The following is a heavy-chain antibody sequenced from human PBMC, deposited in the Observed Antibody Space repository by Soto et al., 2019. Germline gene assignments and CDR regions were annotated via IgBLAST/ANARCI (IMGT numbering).Heavy chain of an antibody. D-gene: IGHD5-18*01. Sequence: TLSLTCAVSGGSISSGGYSWSWIRQPPGKGLEWIGYIYHSGSTYYNPSLKSRVTINPDTSKNQFSLRLNSVTPEDTAVYYCARYDVDTAMVTIFDYWGQGTLVTVSS. CDR3: ARYDVDTAMVTIFDY. V-gene: IGHV4-30-2*01. CDR1: GGSISSGGYS. CDR2: IYHSGST. J-gene: IGHJ4*02.